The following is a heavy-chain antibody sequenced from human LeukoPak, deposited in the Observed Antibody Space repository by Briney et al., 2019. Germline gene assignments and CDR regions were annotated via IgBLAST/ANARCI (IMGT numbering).Heavy chain of an antibody. CDR2: IYTSGST. D-gene: IGHD3-3*01. Sequence: PSETLSLTCTVSGGSISSGRYYWRWIRQPGGKGLEWIGRIYTSGSTNYNPSRKSRITITVDTTKNQFSLKLSSVTAADTAVYYCATSNYDFWSGYYSSWGQGTLVTVSS. CDR1: GGSISSGRYY. CDR3: ATSNYDFWSGYYSS. V-gene: IGHV4-61*02. J-gene: IGHJ4*02.